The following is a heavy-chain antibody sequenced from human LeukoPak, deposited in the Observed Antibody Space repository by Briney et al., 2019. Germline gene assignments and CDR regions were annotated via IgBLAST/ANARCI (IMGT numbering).Heavy chain of an antibody. Sequence: GASVKVSCKASGYTFTDYYIHWVRQAPGQGLEWMGCVNPNSGDTNYAQKFQGRVTMTRDTSISTAYMELSRLRSDDTAVYYCARENSNEGYCTNGVCRFDYWGQGTLVTVSS. CDR1: GYTFTDYY. D-gene: IGHD2-8*01. J-gene: IGHJ4*02. CDR3: ARENSNEGYCTNGVCRFDY. V-gene: IGHV1-2*02. CDR2: VNPNSGDT.